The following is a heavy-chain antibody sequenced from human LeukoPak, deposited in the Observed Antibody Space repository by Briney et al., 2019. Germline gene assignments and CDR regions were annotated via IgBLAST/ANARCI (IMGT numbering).Heavy chain of an antibody. Sequence: GGSLRLSWAASGFIFSAYIMDWVRQAPGKGLEWNGRIRKKQNRYSTEYAAAVKGRFVISRGDSQDSMFLQMSSLETEDTAVYYCTREGGEGDYTAFDIWGQGTMVTVSS. CDR3: TREGGEGDYTAFDI. CDR2: IRKKQNRYST. D-gene: IGHD3-16*01. V-gene: IGHV3-72*01. J-gene: IGHJ3*02. CDR1: GFIFSAYI.